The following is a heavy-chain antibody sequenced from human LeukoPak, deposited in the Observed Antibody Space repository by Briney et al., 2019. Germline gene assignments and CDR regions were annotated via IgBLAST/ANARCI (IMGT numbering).Heavy chain of an antibody. CDR1: SGSIFSSNW. J-gene: IGHJ4*02. D-gene: IGHD1-26*01. CDR3: ARGESYSTLDY. V-gene: IGHV4-4*02. CDR2: IFHSGST. Sequence: SETLSLTCAVSSGSIFSSNWWSWVRQPPGKGLEWIGQIFHSGSTSYSPSLKSRVTISVDKSKNQFSLRLTSVTAADTAVYYCARGESYSTLDYWGQGTLVTVSS.